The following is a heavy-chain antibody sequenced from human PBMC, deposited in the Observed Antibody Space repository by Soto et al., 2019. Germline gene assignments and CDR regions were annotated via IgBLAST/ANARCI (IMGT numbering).Heavy chain of an antibody. J-gene: IGHJ5*02. CDR2: MNSNSGNT. Sequence: ASVKVSCKASGYTFTSYDINWVRQATGQGLEWMGWMNSNSGNTGYAQKFQGRVTMTRNTSISTAYMELSSLRSEDTAVYYCARSRRYCSSTSCPKGNWFDPWGQGTLVTVSS. CDR1: GYTFTSYD. CDR3: ARSRRYCSSTSCPKGNWFDP. V-gene: IGHV1-8*01. D-gene: IGHD2-2*01.